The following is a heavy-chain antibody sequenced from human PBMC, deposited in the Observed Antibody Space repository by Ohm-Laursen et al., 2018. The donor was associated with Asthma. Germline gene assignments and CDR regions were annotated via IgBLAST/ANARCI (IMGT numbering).Heavy chain of an antibody. V-gene: IGHV4-59*01. Sequence: SETLSLTCTVSGGSISSYYWSWIRQPPGKGLEWIGYIYYSGSTNYNPSLKSRVTTSVDTSKNQFSLKLSSVTAADTAVYYCAREYCSSTSCYGRDWFDPWGQGTLVTVSS. CDR2: IYYSGST. CDR1: GGSISSYY. J-gene: IGHJ5*02. CDR3: AREYCSSTSCYGRDWFDP. D-gene: IGHD2-2*01.